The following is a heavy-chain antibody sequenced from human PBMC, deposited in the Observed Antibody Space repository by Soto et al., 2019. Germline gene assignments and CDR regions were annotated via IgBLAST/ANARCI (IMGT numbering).Heavy chain of an antibody. J-gene: IGHJ4*02. D-gene: IGHD4-17*01. CDR3: ARGTVTSTGLDY. V-gene: IGHV4-4*02. CDR1: SGSISSSNW. Sequence: QVQLQESGPGLVKPSGTLSLTCAVSSGSISSSNWWRWVRQPPGKGLEWIGEIYPRGSTNYNPSLESRVTLSVDKSKNQFSLKLSAVTAADTAVYYCARGTVTSTGLDYWGQGTLVTVSS. CDR2: IYPRGST.